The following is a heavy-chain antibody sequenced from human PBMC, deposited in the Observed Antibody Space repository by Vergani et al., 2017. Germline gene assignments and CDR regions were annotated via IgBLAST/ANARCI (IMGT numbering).Heavy chain of an antibody. D-gene: IGHD2-2*01. CDR2: TRNKANSYTT. Sequence: VQLVESGGSLVKPGGSLRLSCAASGFTFSDYYMSWIRQAPGKGLEWVGRTRNKANSYTTEYAASVKGRFTISRDDSKNSLYLQMNSLKIEDTAVYYCARLGYCSSTTCRQAFDIWGQGTMVTVS. CDR3: ARLGYCSSTTCRQAFDI. J-gene: IGHJ3*02. V-gene: IGHV3-72*01. CDR1: GFTFSDYY.